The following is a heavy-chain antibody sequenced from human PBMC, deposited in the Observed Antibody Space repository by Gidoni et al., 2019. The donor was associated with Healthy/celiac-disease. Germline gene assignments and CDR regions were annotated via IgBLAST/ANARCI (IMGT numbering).Heavy chain of an antibody. CDR3: ARGGIVVVPAANFDY. V-gene: IGHV4-39*07. Sequence: QLQLQESGPGLVKPSETLSLPCTVSGGSISSSSYYWGWIRQPPGKGLEWIGSIYYSGSTYYNPSLKSRVTISVDTSKNQFSLKLSSVTAADTAVYYCARGGIVVVPAANFDYWGQGTLVTVSS. CDR1: GGSISSSSYY. J-gene: IGHJ4*02. D-gene: IGHD2-2*01. CDR2: IYYSGST.